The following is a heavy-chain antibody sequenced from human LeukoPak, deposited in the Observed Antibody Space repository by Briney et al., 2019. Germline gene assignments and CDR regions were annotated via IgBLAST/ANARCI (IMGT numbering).Heavy chain of an antibody. V-gene: IGHV3-13*01. Sequence: GGSVRLSCAPSGFTFSSFDMHWVRQPTGEGLEWVSTIGTASDTYYPGSVEGRFTLSRDNAKNSLYLQMNSLTAGDTAVYYCARGPPRGKYYYMDVWGKGTTVTVSS. CDR2: IGTASDT. J-gene: IGHJ6*03. CDR1: GFTFSSFD. D-gene: IGHD1-1*01. CDR3: ARGPPRGKYYYMDV.